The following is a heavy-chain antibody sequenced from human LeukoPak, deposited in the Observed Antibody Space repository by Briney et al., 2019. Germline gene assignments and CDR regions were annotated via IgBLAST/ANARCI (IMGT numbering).Heavy chain of an antibody. CDR3: ARSFHGDY. V-gene: IGHV3-74*01. CDR2: INNDGSNT. J-gene: IGHJ4*02. D-gene: IGHD3-16*01. Sequence: GGSLRLSCAASGFTFSSYWMHWVRQAPGKGLVWVSHINNDGSNTNYADSVKGRFTISRDNAKNTLYLQMNSLRAEDTAVYYCARSFHGDYWGQGTLVTVSS. CDR1: GFTFSSYW.